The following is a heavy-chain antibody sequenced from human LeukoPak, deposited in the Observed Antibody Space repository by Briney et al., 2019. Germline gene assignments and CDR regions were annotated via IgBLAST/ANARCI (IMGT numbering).Heavy chain of an antibody. J-gene: IGHJ4*02. D-gene: IGHD3-22*01. CDR2: IYYSGST. V-gene: IGHV4-30-4*01. CDR3: ARAPLGYYYDSSLFDY. CDR1: GGSISSGDYY. Sequence: SQTLSLTCTVSGGSISSGDYYWRWIRQPPGKGLEWIGYIYYSGSTYYNPSLKSRVTISVDTSKNQFSLKLSSVTAADTAVYYCARAPLGYYYDSSLFDYWGQGTLVTVSS.